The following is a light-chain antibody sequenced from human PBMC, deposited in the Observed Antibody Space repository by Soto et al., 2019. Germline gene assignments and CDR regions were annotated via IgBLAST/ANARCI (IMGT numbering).Light chain of an antibody. CDR2: AAS. J-gene: IGKJ1*01. V-gene: IGKV3-20*01. Sequence: EIVLTQSPGTLSLSPGERATLSCRASQSVSSSYLAWYQQKPGQAPRLLIYAASSRATGIPARFSGSVSGTDFTLTISRLEPEDFAVYYCQQYGSSPQTFGQGTKVEIK. CDR1: QSVSSSY. CDR3: QQYGSSPQT.